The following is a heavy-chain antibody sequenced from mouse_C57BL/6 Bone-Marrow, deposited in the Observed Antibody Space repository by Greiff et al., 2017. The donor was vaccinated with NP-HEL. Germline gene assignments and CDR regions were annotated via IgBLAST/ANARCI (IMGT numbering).Heavy chain of an antibody. J-gene: IGHJ3*01. V-gene: IGHV1-22*01. Sequence: EVQLQESGPELVKPGASVKMSCKASGYTFTDYYMHWVKQSPGKSLEWIGFINPNNGGTSYNQKFKGKATVTVNKSSSTAYMELRSLTSEDSAGYYCERWRLCRGFAGWGKGTMVTVSA. CDR1: GYTFTDYY. D-gene: IGHD2-13*01. CDR2: INPNNGGT. CDR3: ERWRLCRGFAG.